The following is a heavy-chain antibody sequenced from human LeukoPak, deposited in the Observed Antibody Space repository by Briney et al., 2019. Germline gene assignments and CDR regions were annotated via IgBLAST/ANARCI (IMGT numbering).Heavy chain of an antibody. V-gene: IGHV3-11*01. CDR2: ICPGGQTT. Sequence: GSLRLPCATSGVPFRDYHMDWIRQAPGKGLEWISYICPGGQTTYFADSVKGRVTLSRDNAKNSLSLQMNSLTADDTAVYFCAVGRDIRVAGPGGYFDYWGQGTLVAVSS. D-gene: IGHD6-19*01. CDR3: AVGRDIRVAGPGGYFDY. CDR1: GVPFRDYH. J-gene: IGHJ4*02.